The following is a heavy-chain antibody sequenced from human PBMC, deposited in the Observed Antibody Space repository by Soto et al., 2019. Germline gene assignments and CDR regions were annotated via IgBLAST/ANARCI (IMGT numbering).Heavy chain of an antibody. J-gene: IGHJ5*02. CDR3: ARFYGDYAIHS. Sequence: ETLSLTCAVYGGSFSGYYWSWIRQPPGKGLEWIGEINHSGSTNYNPSLKSRVTISVDTSKNQFSLKLSSVTAADTAVYYCARFYGDYAIHSWGQGTLVTVSS. CDR2: INHSGST. V-gene: IGHV4-34*01. D-gene: IGHD4-17*01. CDR1: GGSFSGYY.